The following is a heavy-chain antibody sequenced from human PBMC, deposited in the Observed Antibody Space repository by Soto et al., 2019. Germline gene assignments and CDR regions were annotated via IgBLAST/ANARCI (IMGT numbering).Heavy chain of an antibody. CDR1: GGSISSYY. J-gene: IGHJ6*03. D-gene: IGHD2-2*01. CDR3: ARSIVVVPAAMESYYYYYYMDV. V-gene: IGHV4-59*01. CDR2: IYYSGST. Sequence: SETLSLTCTVSGGSISSYYWSWIRQPPGKGLEWIGYIYYSGSTNYNTSLKSRVTISVDTSKNQFSLKLSSVTAADTAVYYCARSIVVVPAAMESYYYYYYMDVWGKGTTVTVSS.